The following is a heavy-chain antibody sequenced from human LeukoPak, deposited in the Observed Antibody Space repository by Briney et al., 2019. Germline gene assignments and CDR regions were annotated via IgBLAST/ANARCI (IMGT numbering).Heavy chain of an antibody. J-gene: IGHJ4*02. CDR3: VRRSYSSSLYYFDY. Sequence: SETLSLTCAAYGGSFSGYYWSWIRQPPGKGLEWIGEINHSGSTNYNPSLKSRVTISVDTSKNQFSLKLSSVTAADTAVYYCVRRSYSSSLYYFDYWGQGTLVTVSS. CDR1: GGSFSGYY. D-gene: IGHD6-6*01. V-gene: IGHV4-34*01. CDR2: INHSGST.